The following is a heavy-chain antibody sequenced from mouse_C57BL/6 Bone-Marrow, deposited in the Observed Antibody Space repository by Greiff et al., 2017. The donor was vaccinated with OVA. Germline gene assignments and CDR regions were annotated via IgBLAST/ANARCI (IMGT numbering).Heavy chain of an antibody. Sequence: VQLQESGPELVKPGASVKISCKASGYAFSSSWMNWVKQRPGKGLEWIGRIYPGDGDTNYNGKFKGKATLTADKSSSTAYMQLSSLTSEDSAVYFCARDYYGKKAWFAYWGQGTLVTVSA. CDR1: GYAFSSSW. J-gene: IGHJ3*01. CDR2: IYPGDGDT. CDR3: ARDYYGKKAWFAY. V-gene: IGHV1-82*01. D-gene: IGHD2-1*01.